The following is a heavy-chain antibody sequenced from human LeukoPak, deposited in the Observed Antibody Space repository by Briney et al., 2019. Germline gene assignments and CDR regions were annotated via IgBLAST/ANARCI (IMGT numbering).Heavy chain of an antibody. CDR1: GGTFSSYA. CDR2: IIPILGIA. D-gene: IGHD3-22*01. CDR3: ARDWGTMMIVADAFDI. Sequence: GASVKVSCTASGGTFSSYAISWVRQAPGQGLEWMGRIIPILGIANYAQKFQGRVTITADRSTSTAYMELSSLRSEDTAVYYCARDWGTMMIVADAFDIWGQGTMVTVSS. V-gene: IGHV1-69*04. J-gene: IGHJ3*02.